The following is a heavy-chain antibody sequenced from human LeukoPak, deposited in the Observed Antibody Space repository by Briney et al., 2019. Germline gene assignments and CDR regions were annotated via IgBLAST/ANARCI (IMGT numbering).Heavy chain of an antibody. CDR3: ARNTYHYGSGSCWDS. CDR1: GFTFSSYE. J-gene: IGHJ4*02. Sequence: GGSLRLSCAASGFTFSSYEMNWVRQAPGKGLEWVSYISSSGSTIYYADSVKGRFTISRDNAKNSLYLQMNSLRAEDTAVYYCARNTYHYGSGSCWDSWGQGTLVTVSS. D-gene: IGHD3-10*01. V-gene: IGHV3-48*03. CDR2: ISSSGSTI.